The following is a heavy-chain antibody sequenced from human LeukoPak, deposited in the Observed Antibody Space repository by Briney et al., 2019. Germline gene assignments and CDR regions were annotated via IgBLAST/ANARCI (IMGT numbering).Heavy chain of an antibody. J-gene: IGHJ5*02. CDR2: INHSGST. CDR1: GGSFSGYY. Sequence: PSETLSLTCAVYGGSFSGYYWSWIRQPPGKGLEWIGEINHSGSTNYNPSLKSRVTISVDTSKNQFSLKLSSVTAADTAVYYCARGGEYDFWSGYINWFDPWGQGTLVTVSS. CDR3: ARGGEYDFWSGYINWFDP. V-gene: IGHV4-34*01. D-gene: IGHD3-3*01.